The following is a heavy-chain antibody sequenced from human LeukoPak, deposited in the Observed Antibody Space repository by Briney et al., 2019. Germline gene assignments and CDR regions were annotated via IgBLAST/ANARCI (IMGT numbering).Heavy chain of an antibody. CDR3: ARTITAATSF. CDR1: GFTLSSYW. V-gene: IGHV3-7*01. Sequence: GGSLRLSCAASGFTLSSYWMNLVRRAPGKGLEWVANIKQDGSGKYYVDSVKGRFSISRDNAMNSLYLQMNNLGVEDTAVYYCARTITAATSFWGQGTLVTVSS. CDR2: IKQDGSGK. D-gene: IGHD6-13*01. J-gene: IGHJ4*02.